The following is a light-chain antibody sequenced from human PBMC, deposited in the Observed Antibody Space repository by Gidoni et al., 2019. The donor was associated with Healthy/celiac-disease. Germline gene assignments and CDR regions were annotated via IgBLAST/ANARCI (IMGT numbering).Light chain of an antibody. CDR1: QSISSY. CDR3: QQSYSTPQT. CDR2: AAS. J-gene: IGKJ1*01. Sequence: DIQMTQSPSSLSASVGDRVTITCRASQSISSYLYWYQQKPGKAPKVLIYAASSLQSGVPSRFSGSGSGTDFTLTIGSVQPEDFATYYWQQSYSTPQTFGQGTKVEIK. V-gene: IGKV1-39*01.